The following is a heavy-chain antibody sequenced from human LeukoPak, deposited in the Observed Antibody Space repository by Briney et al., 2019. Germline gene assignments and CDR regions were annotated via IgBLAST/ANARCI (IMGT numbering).Heavy chain of an antibody. V-gene: IGHV1-2*02. CDR2: INPNSGAT. CDR3: ARGRFGEWDNWFDP. CDR1: GHTFTGYY. J-gene: IGHJ5*02. Sequence: ASVKVSCKASGHTFTGYYIHWVRQAPGQGLEWMAWINPNSGATNYAQKFQGRVTMTRDTSISTAYMELSRLTSDDTAVYFCARGRFGEWDNWFDPWGQGTLVTVSS. D-gene: IGHD3-10*01.